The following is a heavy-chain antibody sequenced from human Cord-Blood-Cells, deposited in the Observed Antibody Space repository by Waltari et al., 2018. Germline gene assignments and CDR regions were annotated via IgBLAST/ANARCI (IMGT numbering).Heavy chain of an antibody. CDR2: MNPNSGNT. Sequence: QVQLVQSGAEVKKPGASVKVSCKASGYTFTSYDINWVRQATGQGLEWMGWMNPNSGNTGYAQKFQGRVTMTRNTSISTAYMELSSLRSEDTAVYYCARQKDPSPFYYYYYGMDVWGQGTTVTVSS. CDR3: ARQKDPSPFYYYYYGMDV. V-gene: IGHV1-8*01. CDR1: GYTFTSYD. J-gene: IGHJ6*02.